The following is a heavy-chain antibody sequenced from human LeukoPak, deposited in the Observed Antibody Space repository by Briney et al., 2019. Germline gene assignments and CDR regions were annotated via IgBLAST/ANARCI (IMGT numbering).Heavy chain of an antibody. V-gene: IGHV5-51*01. CDR1: GYSFTNYW. CDR3: ALYFDTYYFDY. J-gene: IGHJ4*02. Sequence: SGESLKISCKGSGYSFTNYWIAWVRQMPGKGLEWMGIIYPGDSHTRYSPSFQGQVTMSADKSISTAYLQWSSLKASDTAMYYCALYFDTYYFDYWGQGTLITVSS. D-gene: IGHD2-2*02. CDR2: IYPGDSHT.